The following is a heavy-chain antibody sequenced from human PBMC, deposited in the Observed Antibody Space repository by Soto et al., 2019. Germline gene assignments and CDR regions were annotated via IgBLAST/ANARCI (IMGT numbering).Heavy chain of an antibody. CDR3: ARAERSPRSWFDS. CDR2: VNHSGEA. J-gene: IGHJ5*01. V-gene: IGHV4-34*02. Sequence: QVEPQQWGAGLLKPSETLSLTCGVYGGSFRNYYWIWVRQPPGKGLEWIGEVNHSGEATYNPSLQSRVTISLDTTNNHFSLKMTSVTAADTAIYFCARAERSPRSWFDSWGQGTQVTVSS. CDR1: GGSFRNYY.